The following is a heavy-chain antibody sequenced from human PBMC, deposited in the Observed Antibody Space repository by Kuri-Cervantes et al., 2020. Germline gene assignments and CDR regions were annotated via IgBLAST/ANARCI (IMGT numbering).Heavy chain of an antibody. CDR2: IWYDGSNK. CDR1: GFTFSSYG. D-gene: IGHD3-22*01. CDR3: ARGFGHYDSSGDYFSYYYGMDV. Sequence: GESLKISCAASGFTFSSYGMHWVRQAPGKGLEWVAVIWYDGSNKYYADSVKGRFTISRDNAKNSLYLQMNSLRAEDTAVYFCARGFGHYDSSGDYFSYYYGMDVWGQGTTVTVSS. V-gene: IGHV3-33*08. J-gene: IGHJ6*02.